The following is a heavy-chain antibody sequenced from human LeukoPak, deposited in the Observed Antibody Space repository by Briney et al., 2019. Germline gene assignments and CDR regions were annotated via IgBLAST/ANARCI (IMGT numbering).Heavy chain of an antibody. CDR2: INPSGGST. V-gene: IGHV1-46*01. CDR3: ARGYYDSSGYPLGAFDI. CDR1: GYTFTSYY. Sequence: ASVKVSCKASGYTFTSYYMHWVRQAPGQGLEWMGIINPSGGSTSYAQKFQGRVTMTRDMSTSTVYTELSSLRSEDTAVYYCARGYYDSSGYPLGAFDIWGQGTMVTVSS. J-gene: IGHJ3*02. D-gene: IGHD3-22*01.